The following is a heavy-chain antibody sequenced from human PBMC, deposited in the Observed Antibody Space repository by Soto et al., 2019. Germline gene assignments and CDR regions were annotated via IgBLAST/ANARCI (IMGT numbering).Heavy chain of an antibody. CDR1: GDSISSYY. V-gene: IGHV4-59*08. J-gene: IGHJ3*02. CDR3: CRGSGGYLVVVYSDAFDI. CDR2: IYHGGST. Sequence: SETLSLTCTVSGDSISSYYWSWFRQPPGKGLEWIGYIYHGGSTNYNPSLESRVTLSLDASKNQFSLKLSSVTAADTAVYYCCRGSGGYLVVVYSDAFDIWGQGTMVPSPQ. D-gene: IGHD2-15*01.